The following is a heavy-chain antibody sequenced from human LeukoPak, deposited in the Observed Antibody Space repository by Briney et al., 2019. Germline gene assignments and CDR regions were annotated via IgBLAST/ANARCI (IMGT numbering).Heavy chain of an antibody. V-gene: IGHV1-69*13. CDR3: ARVLRFLEWLSPYYYYGMDV. CDR2: IIPIFGTA. D-gene: IGHD3-3*01. J-gene: IGHJ6*02. CDR1: GYTFTSYY. Sequence: SVKVSCKASGYTFTSYYMHWVRQAPGQGLEWMGGIIPIFGTANYAQKFQGRVTITADESTSTAYMELSSLRSEDTAVYYCARVLRFLEWLSPYYYYGMDVWGQGTTVTVSS.